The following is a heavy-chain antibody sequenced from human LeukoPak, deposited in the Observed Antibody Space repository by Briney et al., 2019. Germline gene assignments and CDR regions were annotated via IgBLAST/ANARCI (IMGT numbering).Heavy chain of an antibody. Sequence: GGSLRLSCAASGFTFSSYSMNWVRQAPGKGLEWVSSIRSSSSYIYYADSVKGRFTISRDNAKNSLYLQMNSLRAEDTAVYYCARDSYCSSTSCYPYWYYGMDVWGQGTTVTVSS. V-gene: IGHV3-21*01. J-gene: IGHJ6*02. CDR2: IRSSSSYI. D-gene: IGHD2-2*01. CDR3: ARDSYCSSTSCYPYWYYGMDV. CDR1: GFTFSSYS.